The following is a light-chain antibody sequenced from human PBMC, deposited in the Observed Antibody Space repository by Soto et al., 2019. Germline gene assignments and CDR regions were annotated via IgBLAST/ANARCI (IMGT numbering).Light chain of an antibody. CDR1: SSDVGGYNY. CDR2: EVT. CDR3: SSYTSGSSLV. Sequence: QSVLTQPASVSGSPGQSITISCTGTSSDVGGYNYVSWYQQHPGKAPKLLIYEVTNRPSGVSDRFSGSKSGNTASLTISGFLTEDETDYYCSSYTSGSSLVFGTGTKLTVL. J-gene: IGLJ1*01. V-gene: IGLV2-14*01.